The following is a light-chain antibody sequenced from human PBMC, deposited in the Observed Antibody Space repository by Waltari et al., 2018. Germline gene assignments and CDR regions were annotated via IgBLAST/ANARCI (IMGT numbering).Light chain of an antibody. Sequence: EIVLTQSPATLSLSPGERATLSCRASQSVSSYLAWYQQKPGQAPRLRIYYASNRATGIPARFSGSGSGTDFTLTISSLEPEDFAVYYCQQRSNWPWTFGQGTKVEIK. CDR3: QQRSNWPWT. J-gene: IGKJ1*01. CDR1: QSVSSY. V-gene: IGKV3-11*01. CDR2: YAS.